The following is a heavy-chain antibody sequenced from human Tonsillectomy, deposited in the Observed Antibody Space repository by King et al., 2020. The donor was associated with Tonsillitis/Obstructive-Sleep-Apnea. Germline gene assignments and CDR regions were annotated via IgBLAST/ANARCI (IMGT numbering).Heavy chain of an antibody. CDR2: INWNGGST. J-gene: IGHJ4*02. CDR3: ARDLLGAANNYYGSGSPDY. V-gene: IGHV3-20*04. D-gene: IGHD3-10*01. CDR1: GFSFDDFG. Sequence: VQLVESGGGVVRPGGSLRLSCAASGFSFDDFGMSWVRQAPGKCLEWLSGINWNGGSTGYADSVKGRFTISRDNAKNSLYLQMNSLRAEDTALYYCARDLLGAANNYYGSGSPDYWGQGTLVTVSS.